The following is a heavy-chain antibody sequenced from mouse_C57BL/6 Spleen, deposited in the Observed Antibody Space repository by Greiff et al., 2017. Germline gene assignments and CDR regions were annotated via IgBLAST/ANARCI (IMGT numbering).Heavy chain of an antibody. V-gene: IGHV1-64*01. CDR2: IHPNSGST. D-gene: IGHD1-1*01. Sequence: QVQLQQPGAELVKPGASVKLSCKASGYTFTSYWMHWVKQRPGQGLEWIGMIHPNSGSTNYNEKFKSKATLTVDKSSSTAYMQLSSLTSEDSAVYYCARGDYDGSSEGDYYAMDYWGQGTSVTVSS. J-gene: IGHJ4*01. CDR3: ARGDYDGSSEGDYYAMDY. CDR1: GYTFTSYW.